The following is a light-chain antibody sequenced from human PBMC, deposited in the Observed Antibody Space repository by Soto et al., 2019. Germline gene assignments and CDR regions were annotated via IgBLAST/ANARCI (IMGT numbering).Light chain of an antibody. Sequence: DIQMTQSPSTLSASVGDRVTITCRARQNIDSWLAWYQQKPGKAPKLLIYKASSLESGVPSRFSGSESGTDFALTISNLQPDDFASYYCQQYKSHSYTFGEGTKLEIK. CDR3: QQYKSHSYT. V-gene: IGKV1-5*03. J-gene: IGKJ2*01. CDR1: QNIDSW. CDR2: KAS.